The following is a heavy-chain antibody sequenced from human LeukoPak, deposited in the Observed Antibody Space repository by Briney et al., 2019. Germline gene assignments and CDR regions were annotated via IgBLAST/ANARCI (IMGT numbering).Heavy chain of an antibody. CDR3: ARDGVVVTAGSMGV. V-gene: IGHV1-18*01. Sequence: ASVKVSCKASGYTFTSYGISWVRQAPGQGLEGMGWISAYNGNTNYAQKLQGRVTMTTDTSTSTAYMELRSLRSDDTAVYYCARDGVVVTAGSMGVWGQGTTVTVSS. J-gene: IGHJ6*02. CDR2: ISAYNGNT. CDR1: GYTFTSYG. D-gene: IGHD2-21*02.